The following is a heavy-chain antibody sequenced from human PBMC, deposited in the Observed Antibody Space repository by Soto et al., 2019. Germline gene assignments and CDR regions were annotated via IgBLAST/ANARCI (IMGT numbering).Heavy chain of an antibody. CDR2: MWYDESSE. CDR3: ARGQGFGELLPYYLDN. J-gene: IGHJ4*02. V-gene: IGHV3-33*01. Sequence: QVQLMESGGGVVQPGTSLRLSCATSGFTFSPYGIHWVRQAPGKGLEWVAVMWYDESSEYYAESVRGRFTISSDNSRNTLYLQMNSLRVEDTALYYCARGQGFGELLPYYLDNWGQGTLVTVSS. CDR1: GFTFSPYG. D-gene: IGHD3-10*01.